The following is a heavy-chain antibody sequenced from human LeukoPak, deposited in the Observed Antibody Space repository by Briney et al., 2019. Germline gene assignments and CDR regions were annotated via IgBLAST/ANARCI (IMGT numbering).Heavy chain of an antibody. CDR3: ARGPYYYDSSGYYAPDFDY. D-gene: IGHD3-22*01. CDR2: ISNDGSRK. CDR1: GFTFSSHG. V-gene: IGHV3-30*03. Sequence: GGSLRLSCAPSGFTFSSHGMHWVRQAPGKGLEWVAIISNDGSRKYYAHSVEGRFTISRDNSKNTLYLQMDSLRAEDTAVYYCARGPYYYDSSGYYAPDFDYWGQGTLVTVSS. J-gene: IGHJ4*02.